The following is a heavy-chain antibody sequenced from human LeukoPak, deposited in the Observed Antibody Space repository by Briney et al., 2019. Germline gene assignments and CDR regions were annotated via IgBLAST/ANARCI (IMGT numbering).Heavy chain of an antibody. Sequence: SGGSLRLSCAASGFTFSSYAMDWVRQAPGKGLEWVAVISYDGSNKYYADSVKGRFTISRDNSKTTLYLQMNSLRAEDTAVYYCAREQLAGIDYWGQGTLVTVSS. V-gene: IGHV3-30-3*01. CDR1: GFTFSSYA. J-gene: IGHJ4*02. CDR3: AREQLAGIDY. D-gene: IGHD6-6*01. CDR2: ISYDGSNK.